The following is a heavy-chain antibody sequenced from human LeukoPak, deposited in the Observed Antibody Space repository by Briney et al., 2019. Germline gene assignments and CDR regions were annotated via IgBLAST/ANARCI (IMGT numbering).Heavy chain of an antibody. Sequence: SETLSLTCTVSGGSISGYFWSWIRQPAGKGLEWIGRIHPSGSSNYNPSLKSRLTMSVDTSKNQFSRNLSAVTAADTAVYFCARDGNVERPYDTWGQGTLVTVSP. CDR2: IHPSGSS. CDR3: ARDGNVERPYDT. D-gene: IGHD1-26*01. V-gene: IGHV4-4*07. CDR1: GGSISGYF. J-gene: IGHJ5*02.